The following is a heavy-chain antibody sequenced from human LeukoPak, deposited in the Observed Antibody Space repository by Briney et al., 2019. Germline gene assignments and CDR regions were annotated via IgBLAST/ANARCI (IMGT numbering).Heavy chain of an antibody. CDR1: GDSISDATYY. J-gene: IGHJ5*02. D-gene: IGHD6-13*01. CDR2: ISYTGST. V-gene: IGHV4-39*01. CDR3: ARLGETYSSPWLNWFDP. Sequence: SETLSLTCTVSGDSISDATYYWGWIRQPPWKGLQWIGSISYTGSTYYNPSLKSRVSISFDTSKNQFPLQLSSVTAADTAFYYCARLGETYSSPWLNWFDPWGQGTLVTVSS.